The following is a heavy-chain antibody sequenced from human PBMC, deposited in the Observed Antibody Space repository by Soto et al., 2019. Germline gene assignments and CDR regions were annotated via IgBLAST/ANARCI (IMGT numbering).Heavy chain of an antibody. CDR3: ARWWFGEFFDY. CDR1: GGSISSGDYY. J-gene: IGHJ4*02. V-gene: IGHV4-30-4*01. CDR2: IYYSGST. D-gene: IGHD3-10*01. Sequence: SETLSLTCTVSGGSISSGDYYWSWIRQPPGKGLEWIGYIYYSGSTYYNPSLKSRVTISVDTSKNQFSLKLSSVTAADTAVYYCARWWFGEFFDYWGQGTLVTVSS.